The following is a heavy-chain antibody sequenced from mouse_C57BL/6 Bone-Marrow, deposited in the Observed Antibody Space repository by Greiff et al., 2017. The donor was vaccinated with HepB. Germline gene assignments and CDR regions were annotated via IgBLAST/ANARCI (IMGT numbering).Heavy chain of an antibody. V-gene: IGHV5-12*01. J-gene: IGHJ4*01. D-gene: IGHD1-1*01. Sequence: EVKLMESGGGLVQPGGSLKLSCAASGFTFSDYYMYWVRQTPEKRLEWVAYISNGGGSTYYPDTVKGRFTISRDNAKNTLYLQMSSLKSEDTAMYYCARQEKESVSGSSYERGAMDYWGQGTAVTVSS. CDR1: GFTFSDYY. CDR2: ISNGGGST. CDR3: ARQEKESVSGSSYERGAMDY.